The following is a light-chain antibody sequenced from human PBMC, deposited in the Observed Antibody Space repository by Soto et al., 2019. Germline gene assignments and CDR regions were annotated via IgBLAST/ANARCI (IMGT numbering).Light chain of an antibody. CDR3: QHYGSSPLT. CDR1: QSASSY. Sequence: EIVLTQSPATLSLSPGERATLSCGASQSASSYLAWYQQRPGLAPRLLIYDASSRATGIPDRFSGSGSGTDFTLTISRLEPEDFAVYYCQHYGSSPLTFGGGTKVELK. CDR2: DAS. J-gene: IGKJ4*01. V-gene: IGKV3D-20*01.